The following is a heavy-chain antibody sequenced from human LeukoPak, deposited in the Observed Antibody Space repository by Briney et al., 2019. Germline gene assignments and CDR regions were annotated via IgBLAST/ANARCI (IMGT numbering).Heavy chain of an antibody. V-gene: IGHV3-66*01. Sequence: PGGSLRLSCAASGVTVSGSYMSWVRQAPGKGLEWVSVIYTSGDTYYADSVKGRFTISRDSSKNTLYLQMNTLRAEDTAVYYCARGRYCSSTSCPKLNWFDPWGQGTLVTVSS. CDR1: GVTVSGSY. CDR2: IYTSGDT. CDR3: ARGRYCSSTSCPKLNWFDP. D-gene: IGHD2-2*01. J-gene: IGHJ5*02.